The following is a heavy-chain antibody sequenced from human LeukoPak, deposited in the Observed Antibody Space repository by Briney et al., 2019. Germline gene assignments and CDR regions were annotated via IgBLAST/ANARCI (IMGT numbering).Heavy chain of an antibody. CDR1: GGSINSGDYY. Sequence: SETLSLTCSVSGGSINSGDYYWSWIRQPAGKGLEWIGRISTSGSTNYNPSLKSRVTMSVDTSKNQFSLMLSSVTAADTAVYYCTRDSSDYDWFYDYWGQGTLVTVSS. D-gene: IGHD3-16*01. CDR3: TRDSSDYDWFYDY. J-gene: IGHJ4*02. V-gene: IGHV4-61*02. CDR2: ISTSGST.